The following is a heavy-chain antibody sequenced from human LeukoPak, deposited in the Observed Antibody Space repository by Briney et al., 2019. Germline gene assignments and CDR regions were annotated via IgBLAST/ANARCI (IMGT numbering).Heavy chain of an antibody. D-gene: IGHD1-26*01. CDR1: GFTFSSCA. J-gene: IGHJ4*02. CDR2: ISGGGGST. Sequence: PGGSLRLSCAASGFTFSSCAMNWVRQAPGKGLEWVSAISGGGGSTYYADSVKGRFTISRDNSKNTLLLQMNSLRAEDTAVYYCAKDHVTGANTPLTKWGQETLVTVSS. CDR3: AKDHVTGANTPLTK. V-gene: IGHV3-23*01.